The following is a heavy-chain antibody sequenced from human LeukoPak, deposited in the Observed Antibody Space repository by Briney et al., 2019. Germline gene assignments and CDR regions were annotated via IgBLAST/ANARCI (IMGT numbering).Heavy chain of an antibody. D-gene: IGHD6-19*01. Sequence: GGSLRLSCAASGFTVSSNYMSWVRQAPGKGLEWVSVIYSGGSTYYADSVKGRFTISRDNSKNTLYLQMNSLRAEDTAVYYRARDSSVASLGYWGQGTLVTVSS. CDR1: GFTVSSNY. V-gene: IGHV3-53*01. J-gene: IGHJ4*02. CDR3: ARDSSVASLGY. CDR2: IYSGGST.